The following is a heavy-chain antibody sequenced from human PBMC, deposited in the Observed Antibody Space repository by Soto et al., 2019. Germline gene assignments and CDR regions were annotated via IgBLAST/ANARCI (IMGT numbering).Heavy chain of an antibody. J-gene: IGHJ4*02. D-gene: IGHD3-9*01. CDR3: ARIHFEGILTGYYLFDY. V-gene: IGHV3-7*01. CDR1: GFTFSCYW. Sequence: GGSLRLSCAASGFTFSCYWMSWVRQAPGKGLEWVANIKQDGSEKYYVDSVKGRFTISRDNAKNSLYLQMNSLRAEDTAVYYCARIHFEGILTGYYLFDYWGQGTLVTVSS. CDR2: IKQDGSEK.